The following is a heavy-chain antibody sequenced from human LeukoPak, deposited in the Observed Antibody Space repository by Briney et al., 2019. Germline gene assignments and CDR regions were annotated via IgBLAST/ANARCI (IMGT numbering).Heavy chain of an antibody. D-gene: IGHD1-26*01. CDR3: ARDLIAVVGVADY. J-gene: IGHJ4*02. CDR1: GFSFSDHY. Sequence: GGSLRLSCAASGFSFSDHYMSWIRQAPGKGLEGVSYISGSGNIMDYADFVKARFTISRDNAKNSLYLQMNSLRADDTAVYYCARDLIAVVGVADYWGQGTLVTVSS. CDR2: ISGSGNIM. V-gene: IGHV3-11*01.